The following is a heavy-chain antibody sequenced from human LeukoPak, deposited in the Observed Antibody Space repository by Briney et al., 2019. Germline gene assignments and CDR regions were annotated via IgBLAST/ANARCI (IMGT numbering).Heavy chain of an antibody. CDR3: ARDRGVTVPGRRLDY. D-gene: IGHD6-19*01. CDR1: GGSISNYY. J-gene: IGHJ4*02. CDR2: ISTSGST. V-gene: IGHV4-4*07. Sequence: SETLSLTCTVSGGSISNYYWSWIRQPAGKGLEWIGHISTSGSTNYNPSLKSRVTISIDNSNNRFSLKLSSATAADTAVYYCARDRGVTVPGRRLDYWGQGTLVTVSS.